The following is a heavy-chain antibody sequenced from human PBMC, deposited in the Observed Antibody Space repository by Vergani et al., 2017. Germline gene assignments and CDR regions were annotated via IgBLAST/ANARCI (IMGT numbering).Heavy chain of an antibody. J-gene: IGHJ4*02. V-gene: IGHV3-23*04. Sequence: VQLVQSGAEVKKPGASVKVSCKASGYTFSTHAMSWVRQTPGKGLEWVSTIKNDGGKSHYADFVKGRFAISRDNSRNTLYLQMNSLRVEDTAVYYCGRGSDNYNWGQGALVTV. D-gene: IGHD1-1*01. CDR1: GYTFSTHA. CDR2: IKNDGGKS. CDR3: GRGSDNYN.